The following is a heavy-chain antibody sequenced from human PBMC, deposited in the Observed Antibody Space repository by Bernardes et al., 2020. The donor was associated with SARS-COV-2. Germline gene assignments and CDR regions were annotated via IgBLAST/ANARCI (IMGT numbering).Heavy chain of an antibody. CDR2: LIPIFGTA. J-gene: IGHJ6*02. CDR3: ARGEDGGLLDV. Sequence: SVKVSCKASGCTFISSAISWVRQAPGQGLEWMGGLIPIFGTANDAQKFQGRVTITADESTSTAYMELSSLRSEDTAVYYCARGEDGGLLDVWGQGTTVTVSS. V-gene: IGHV1-69*01. D-gene: IGHD1-26*01. CDR1: GCTFISSA.